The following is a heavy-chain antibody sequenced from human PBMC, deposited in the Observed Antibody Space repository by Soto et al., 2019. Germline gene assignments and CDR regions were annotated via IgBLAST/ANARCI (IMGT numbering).Heavy chain of an antibody. CDR3: AKRPYGEYYFDY. D-gene: IGHD4-17*01. J-gene: IGHJ4*02. CDR2: ISYDGSNK. CDR1: GFTFSSSG. V-gene: IGHV3-30*18. Sequence: PGGSLILSCAASGFTFSSSGMHWVRQVPGKGLEWVAVISYDGSNKYCADSVKGRFTISRDNSKNTLYLQMNSLRAEDTAVYYCAKRPYGEYYFDYWGQGTLVTVSS.